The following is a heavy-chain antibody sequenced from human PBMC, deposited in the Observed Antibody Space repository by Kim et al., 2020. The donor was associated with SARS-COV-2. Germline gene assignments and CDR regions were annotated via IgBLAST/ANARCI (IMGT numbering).Heavy chain of an antibody. CDR1: GFTFSSYA. CDR3: ARDPSPPGY. J-gene: IGHJ4*02. Sequence: GGSLRLSCAASGFTFSSYAMHWVRQAPGKGLEWVAVISYDGSNKYYADSVKGRFTISRDNSKNTLYLQMNSLRAEDTAVYYCARDPSPPGYWGQGTLVTV. CDR2: ISYDGSNK. V-gene: IGHV3-30*04.